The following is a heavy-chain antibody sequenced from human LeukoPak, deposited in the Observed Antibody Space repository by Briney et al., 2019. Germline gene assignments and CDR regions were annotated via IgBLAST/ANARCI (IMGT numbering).Heavy chain of an antibody. CDR2: ISAYNGNT. J-gene: IGHJ4*02. CDR1: GYTFTSYG. V-gene: IGHV1-18*01. CDR3: ARDQGSIVGATGGIDY. Sequence: GASVKVSCKASGYTFTSYGISWVRQAPGQGLEWMVWISAYNGNTNYAQKLQGRVTMTTDTSTSTAYMELRSLRSDDTAVYYCARDQGSIVGATGGIDYWGQGTLVTVSS. D-gene: IGHD1-26*01.